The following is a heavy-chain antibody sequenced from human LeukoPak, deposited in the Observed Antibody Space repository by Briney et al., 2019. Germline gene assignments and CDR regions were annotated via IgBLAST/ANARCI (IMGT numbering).Heavy chain of an antibody. J-gene: IGHJ4*02. CDR2: IYYSGST. Sequence: SETLSLTCTVSGGSISSSSYYWGWIRQPPGKGLEWIGSIYYSGSTYYNPSLKSRVTISVDTSKNQFSLKLSSVTAADTAVYYCASNERAAAGNQDYFDYWGQGTLVTVSS. CDR1: GGSISSSSYY. D-gene: IGHD6-13*01. CDR3: ASNERAAAGNQDYFDY. V-gene: IGHV4-39*01.